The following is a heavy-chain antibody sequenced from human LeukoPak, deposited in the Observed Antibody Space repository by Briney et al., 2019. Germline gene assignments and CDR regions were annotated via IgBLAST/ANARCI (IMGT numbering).Heavy chain of an antibody. D-gene: IGHD6-13*01. Sequence: GGSLRLSCAASGFTFSSYNMHWVRQAPGKGLEWVSYISSRSSTIYYADSVKGRFTISRDNAKNSLYMQMNSLRDEDTAVYYCWRDRGGSSWFDYWGKEPLVTVSS. CDR2: ISSRSSTI. CDR1: GFTFSSYN. V-gene: IGHV3-48*02. J-gene: IGHJ4*02. CDR3: WRDRGGSSWFDY.